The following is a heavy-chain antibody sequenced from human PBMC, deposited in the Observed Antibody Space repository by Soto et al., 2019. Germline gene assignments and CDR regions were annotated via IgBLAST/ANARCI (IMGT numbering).Heavy chain of an antibody. J-gene: IGHJ5*02. V-gene: IGHV3-30*03. D-gene: IGHD2-15*01. CDR3: AGDLEECSGGSCYLGDNWFDP. CDR2: ISYDGSNK. Sequence: QVQLVESGGGVVQPGRSLRLSCAASGFTFSSYGMHWVRQAPGKGLEWVAVISYDGSNKYYADSVKGRFTISRDNSKNTLYLQMNSLRAEDTAVYYCAGDLEECSGGSCYLGDNWFDPWGQGTLVTVSS. CDR1: GFTFSSYG.